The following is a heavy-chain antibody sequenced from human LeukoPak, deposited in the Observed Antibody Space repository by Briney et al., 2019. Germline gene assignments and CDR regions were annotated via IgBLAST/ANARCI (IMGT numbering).Heavy chain of an antibody. CDR2: INYSGST. V-gene: IGHV4-59*08. J-gene: IGHJ4*02. D-gene: IGHD3-3*01. CDR1: VDSINRDY. CDR3: ARAVKGFWSGPIDY. Sequence: SETLSLNCTDSVDSINRDYWNCLRQTPEKGLEWIGYINYSGSTNYNPSLKSRVAISKDTSKNQFSLNLSTVTAADTAVYYCARAVKGFWSGPIDYWGQGTLVTVSS.